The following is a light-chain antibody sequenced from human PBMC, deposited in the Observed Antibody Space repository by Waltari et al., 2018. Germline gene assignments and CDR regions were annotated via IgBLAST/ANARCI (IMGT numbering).Light chain of an antibody. CDR3: QQSYIVPLT. V-gene: IGKV1-39*01. CDR2: SAS. CDR1: QNIRNY. J-gene: IGKJ4*01. Sequence: DIQMTQSPSSLSASVGDKVTITCRSSQNIRNYVSWFQQKPGKPPTRLMYSASSLQSGVPSRFSGSGSGTEFTLTISRLQPEDFAVYLCQQSYIVPLTFGGGTKVEIK.